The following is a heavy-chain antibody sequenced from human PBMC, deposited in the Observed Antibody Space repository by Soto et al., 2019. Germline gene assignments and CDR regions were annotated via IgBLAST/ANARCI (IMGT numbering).Heavy chain of an antibody. CDR3: ERGSSNYFDTSDPPDDYPFEI. CDR1: GGAVRGYY. V-gene: IGHV4-34*01. J-gene: IGHJ3*02. CDR2: INHSGST. Sequence: LSDTLWLTCAHNGGAVRGYYWTWIRQRPETGLERMGEINHSGSTNYSPSLKSRVTIPVDTPKTQFSLRLTSVTAADTAVYYCERGSSNYFDTSDPPDDYPFEIWDQERMVTVSS. D-gene: IGHD3-22*01.